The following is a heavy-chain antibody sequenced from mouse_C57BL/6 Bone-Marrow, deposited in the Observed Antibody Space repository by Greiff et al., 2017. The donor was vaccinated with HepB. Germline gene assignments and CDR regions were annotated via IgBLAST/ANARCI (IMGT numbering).Heavy chain of an antibody. CDR3: ARGSYWYFDV. Sequence: EVKVEESGPGLVKPSQSLSLTCSVTGYSITSGYYWNWIRQFPGNKLEWMGYISYDGSNNYNPSLKNRISITRDTSKNQFFLKLNSVTTEDTATDYCARGSYWYFDVWGTGTTVTVSS. CDR2: ISYDGSN. J-gene: IGHJ1*03. CDR1: GYSITSGYY. V-gene: IGHV3-6*01.